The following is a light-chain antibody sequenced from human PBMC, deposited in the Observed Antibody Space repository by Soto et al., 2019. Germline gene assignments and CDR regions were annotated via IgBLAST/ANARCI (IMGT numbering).Light chain of an antibody. Sequence: EIVMTQSPATLSVSPGERATLSCRASQSVSNNLAWYQKKPGQAPRLLIYGASTRATGIPARFSGSGSGTEFTLTISSLXXXXXXXXXXXXYNNWWTFGQGTRVDIK. V-gene: IGKV3-15*01. J-gene: IGKJ1*01. CDR3: XXYNNWWT. CDR2: GAS. CDR1: QSVSNN.